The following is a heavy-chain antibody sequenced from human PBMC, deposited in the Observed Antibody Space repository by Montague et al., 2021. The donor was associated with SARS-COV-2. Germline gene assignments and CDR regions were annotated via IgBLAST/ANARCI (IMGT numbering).Heavy chain of an antibody. CDR3: ARGGGDYNYGLDV. J-gene: IGHJ6*02. Sequence: SETLSLTCTVSGGSISNYYWSWIRQPPGRGLEWIGYIYYSGSTXXXPSXKGRVTISLDTSKNQFSLKVTSVTAADTAVYYCARGGGDYNYGLDVWGPGTTVTVSS. CDR2: IYYSGST. D-gene: IGHD2-21*01. V-gene: IGHV4-59*01. CDR1: GGSISNYY.